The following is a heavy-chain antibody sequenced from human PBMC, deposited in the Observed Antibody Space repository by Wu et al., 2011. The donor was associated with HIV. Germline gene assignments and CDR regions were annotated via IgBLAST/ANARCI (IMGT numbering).Heavy chain of an antibody. J-gene: IGHJ4*02. V-gene: IGHV1-18*01. Sequence: QVQLVQSGAEVTKPEASVKVSCKTSNYTFTNYGISWVRQAPGQGLEWMGWISGYNGDTKAAQKFQDRLTMTTDTSANTAYIELRNLRSDDTAIYYCTRFTYFYKDRGFGNLDYWGQGALVTVSS. CDR1: NYTFTNYG. D-gene: IGHD2/OR15-2a*01. CDR2: ISGYNGDT. CDR3: TRFTYFYKDRGFGNLDY.